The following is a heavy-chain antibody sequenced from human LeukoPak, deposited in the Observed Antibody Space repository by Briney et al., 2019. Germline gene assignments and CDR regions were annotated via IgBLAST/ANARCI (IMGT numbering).Heavy chain of an antibody. D-gene: IGHD3-22*01. CDR2: VSSSGRHM. CDR1: GFTFSSYS. V-gene: IGHV3-21*04. J-gene: IGHJ4*02. CDR3: ARDKVLYDSSGFHDY. Sequence: GGSLRLSCAASGFTFSSYSMNWVRQAPGKGLEWVSSVSSSGRHMYYADSVKGRFTISRDNAKNSLYLQMNSLRAEDTAVYYCARDKVLYDSSGFHDYWGQGTLVTVSS.